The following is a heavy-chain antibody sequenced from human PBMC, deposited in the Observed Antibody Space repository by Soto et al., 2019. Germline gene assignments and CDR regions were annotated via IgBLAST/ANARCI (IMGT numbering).Heavy chain of an antibody. CDR3: AREKIAVALFDY. D-gene: IGHD6-19*01. CDR1: GFTFSSYG. V-gene: IGHV3-33*01. CDR2: IWYDGSNK. Sequence: QVQLVESGGGVVQPGRSLRLSCAASGFTFSSYGMHWVRQAPGKGLEWVAVIWYDGSNKYYADSVKGRFTISRDNSNNTLYLQMNSLRAADTAVYYCAREKIAVALFDYWGQGTLVTVSS. J-gene: IGHJ4*02.